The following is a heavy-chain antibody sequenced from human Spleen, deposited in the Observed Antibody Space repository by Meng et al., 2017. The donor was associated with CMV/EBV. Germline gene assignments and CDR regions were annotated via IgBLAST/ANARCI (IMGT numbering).Heavy chain of an antibody. Sequence: TVSGGSISSGGYYWSWIRQHPGKGLEWIGSIYYSGSTYYNPSLKSRVTISVDTSKNQFSLKLSSVTAADTAVYYCARGFDSGYELDYWGQGTLVTVSS. J-gene: IGHJ4*02. CDR1: GGSISSGGYY. CDR3: ARGFDSGYELDY. V-gene: IGHV4-31*03. D-gene: IGHD5-12*01. CDR2: IYYSGST.